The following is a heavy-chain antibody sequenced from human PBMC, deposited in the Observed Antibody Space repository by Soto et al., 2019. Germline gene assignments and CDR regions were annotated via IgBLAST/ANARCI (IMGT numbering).Heavy chain of an antibody. Sequence: ASVKVSCKASGCAFTSYGISWVRQAPLQVLEWMGCISAYNGNTNYAQKLQGRVTMTTDTSTSTAYMELMSLRSDDTAVYYCARDSPYSSSWYGGYYYCYRMDFWGQGTTVTVSS. J-gene: IGHJ6*02. D-gene: IGHD6-13*01. CDR1: GCAFTSYG. V-gene: IGHV1-18*04. CDR2: ISAYNGNT. CDR3: ARDSPYSSSWYGGYYYCYRMDF.